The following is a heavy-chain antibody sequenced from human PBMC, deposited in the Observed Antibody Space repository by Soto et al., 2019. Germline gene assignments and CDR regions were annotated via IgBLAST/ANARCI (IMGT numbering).Heavy chain of an antibody. D-gene: IGHD3-22*01. Sequence: QVQLQESGPGLVKPSQTLSLTCTVSGGSMTSCDYYWSWIRQPPGKGLEWIGYIFHSGHTYYNPSLKSRVSISVETSKNQFSLKLSSVTGADTAVYYCAREESSAWSIDYWGQGTLVTVSS. CDR1: GGSMTSCDYY. CDR3: AREESSAWSIDY. J-gene: IGHJ4*02. CDR2: IFHSGHT. V-gene: IGHV4-30-4*01.